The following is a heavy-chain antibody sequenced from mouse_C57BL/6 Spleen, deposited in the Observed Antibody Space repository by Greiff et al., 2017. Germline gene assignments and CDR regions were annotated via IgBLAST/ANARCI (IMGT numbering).Heavy chain of an antibody. V-gene: IGHV3-6*01. CDR3: ASPLGYWYFDV. CDR1: GYSITSGYY. J-gene: IGHJ1*03. D-gene: IGHD4-1*01. Sequence: EVQLQESGPGLVKPSQSLSLTCSVTGYSITSGYYWNWIRQFPGNKLEWMGYISYDGSNNYNPSLKNRISITRDTSKNQFFLTLNSVTTEDTATYYCASPLGYWYFDVWGTGTTVTVSS. CDR2: ISYDGSN.